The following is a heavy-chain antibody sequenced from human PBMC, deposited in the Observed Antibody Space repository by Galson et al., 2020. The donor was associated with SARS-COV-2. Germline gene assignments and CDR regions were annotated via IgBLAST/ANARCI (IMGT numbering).Heavy chain of an antibody. V-gene: IGHV4-30-2*01. CDR2: IYHRGSP. D-gene: IGHD3-22*01. CDR1: GGSLTSGDYS. Sequence: ASETLSLTCAVSGGSLTSGDYSWSWIRQTPGKGLEYVGYIYHRGSPYYNPSLKSRVTISVDWSKNQFSLNLKSVTAADTAVYYCAREPKYFDSRGYPSYYFDHWGQGTLVTVSS. CDR3: AREPKYFDSRGYPSYYFDH. J-gene: IGHJ4*02.